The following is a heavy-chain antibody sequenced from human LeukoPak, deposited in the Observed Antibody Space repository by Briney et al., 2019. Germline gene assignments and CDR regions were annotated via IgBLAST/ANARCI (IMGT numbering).Heavy chain of an antibody. CDR3: AREDGYRYYFDY. J-gene: IGHJ4*02. CDR1: GGSISSGSYY. D-gene: IGHD5-24*01. CDR2: IYTSGST. Sequence: SETLSLTCTVSGGSISSGSYYWSWLPQPAGKGLEWIGRIYTSGSTNYNPSLKSRVTISVDTSKNQFSLKLSSVTAADTAVYYCAREDGYRYYFDYWGQGTLVTVSS. V-gene: IGHV4-61*02.